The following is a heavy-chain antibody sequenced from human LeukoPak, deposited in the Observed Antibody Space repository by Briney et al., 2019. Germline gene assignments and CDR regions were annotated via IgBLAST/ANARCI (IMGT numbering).Heavy chain of an antibody. CDR1: GYTFTGYY. V-gene: IGHV1-2*02. J-gene: IGHJ5*02. CDR3: ARAYGDYWFDP. CDR2: INPDNGGT. Sequence: ASVKVSCKASGYTFTGYYMHWVRQASGQGLEWMGWINPDNGGTNYAQKFQGRVTMTRDTSISTAYMDLSRLRSDDTAVYYCARAYGDYWFDPWGQGTLVTVSS. D-gene: IGHD4-17*01.